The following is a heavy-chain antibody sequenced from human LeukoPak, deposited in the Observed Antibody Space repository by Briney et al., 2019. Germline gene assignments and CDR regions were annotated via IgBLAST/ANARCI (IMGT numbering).Heavy chain of an antibody. J-gene: IGHJ4*02. D-gene: IGHD2-2*01. CDR2: MNPNSGNT. CDR1: GYTFTSYD. Sequence: ASVNVSCKASGYTFTSYDINWVRQATGQGLEWMGWMNPNSGNTGYAQKFQGRVTITRNTSISTAYMELSSLRSEDTAVYYCARKLRYCSSTSCGYYFDYWGQGTLVTVSS. V-gene: IGHV1-8*03. CDR3: ARKLRYCSSTSCGYYFDY.